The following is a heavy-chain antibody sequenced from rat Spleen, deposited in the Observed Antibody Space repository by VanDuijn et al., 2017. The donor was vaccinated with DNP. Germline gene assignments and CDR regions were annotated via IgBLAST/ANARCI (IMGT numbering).Heavy chain of an antibody. CDR3: AKYGNYAMDA. CDR1: GYTFTSYY. D-gene: IGHD4-1*01. V-gene: IGHV1-43*01. J-gene: IGHJ4*01. Sequence: QVQLQQSGAELAKPGSSVKISCKASGYTFTSYYIGWIKQTTGQGLEYIGYINMGSGGTNYNEKFKGKATLTVDKSSSTAFMQLSSLTPDDSAVYYCAKYGNYAMDAWGQGTSVTASS. CDR2: INMGSGGT.